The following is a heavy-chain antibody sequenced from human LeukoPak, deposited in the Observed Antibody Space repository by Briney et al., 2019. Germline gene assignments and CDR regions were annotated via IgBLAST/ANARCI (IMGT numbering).Heavy chain of an antibody. V-gene: IGHV1-2*04. CDR1: GYTFTGYY. CDR2: INPNSGGT. J-gene: IGHJ5*02. D-gene: IGHD2-15*01. CDR3: ARGYCSGGSCYNSFDP. Sequence: ASVKVSCKASGYTFTGYYMHWVRQAPGQGLEWMGWINPNSGGTNYAQKFQGWVTMTRDTSISTAYMELSRLRSDDTAVYYCARGYCSGGSCYNSFDPWGQGTLVTVSS.